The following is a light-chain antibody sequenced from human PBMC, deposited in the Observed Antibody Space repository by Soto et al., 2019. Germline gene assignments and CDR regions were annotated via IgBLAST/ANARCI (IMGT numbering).Light chain of an antibody. Sequence: QSALTQPASVSGSPGQSITISCTGTSSDVGRCNLVSWYQQYPDKAPKLMIYEGTKRSSGVSNRFSGSKSGNTASLTISGLQAEDEADYYCSSYAGIATFVVFGGGTKLTVL. CDR2: EGT. CDR1: SSDVGRCNL. V-gene: IGLV2-23*03. CDR3: SSYAGIATFVV. J-gene: IGLJ2*01.